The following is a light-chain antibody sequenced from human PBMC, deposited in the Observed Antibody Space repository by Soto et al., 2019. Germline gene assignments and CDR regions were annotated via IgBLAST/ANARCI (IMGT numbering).Light chain of an antibody. J-gene: IGKJ5*01. V-gene: IGKV3-20*01. Sequence: TLLKPSPGTLSLAPGESAPLSCRASQSVGRNYLAWFQQKSGQAPRLVIYGASSRAAGIPDRLSGSGSGTDFTLTISRLEPEDFAVYYCQQYATSPITFGQGTRLEIK. CDR3: QQYATSPIT. CDR1: QSVGRNY. CDR2: GAS.